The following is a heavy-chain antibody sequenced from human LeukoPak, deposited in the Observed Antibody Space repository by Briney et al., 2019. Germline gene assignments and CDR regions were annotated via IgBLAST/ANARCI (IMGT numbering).Heavy chain of an antibody. D-gene: IGHD3-3*01. CDR1: GYTLTSYD. J-gene: IGHJ6*03. CDR3: ARVRIKRILEWSAHDYYYYYMDV. Sequence: ASVKVSCKASGYTLTSYDINWVRQATGQGLEWMGWMNPNSGNTGYAQKFQGRVTITRNTSISTAYMELSSLRSEDTAVYYCARVRIKRILEWSAHDYYYYYMDVWGKGTTVTVSS. CDR2: MNPNSGNT. V-gene: IGHV1-8*03.